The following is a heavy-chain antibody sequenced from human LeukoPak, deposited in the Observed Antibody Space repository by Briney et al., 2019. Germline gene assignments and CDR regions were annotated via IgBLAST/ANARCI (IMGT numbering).Heavy chain of an antibody. V-gene: IGHV3-7*01. D-gene: IGHD3-9*01. CDR1: GFTFSTHW. CDR3: AKLLTGYSFSYYYMDV. CDR2: INQAGTEK. J-gene: IGHJ6*03. Sequence: PGGSLRLSCAASGFTFSTHWMTWVRQAPGKGLEWVANINQAGTEKYYVDSVKGRFTISRDNAKNSLSLQMNSLRAEDTAVYYCAKLLTGYSFSYYYMDVWGKGTTVTISS.